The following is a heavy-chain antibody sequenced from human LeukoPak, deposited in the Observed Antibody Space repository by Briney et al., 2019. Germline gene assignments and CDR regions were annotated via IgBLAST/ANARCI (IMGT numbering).Heavy chain of an antibody. J-gene: IGHJ4*02. Sequence: ASVKVSCKASGYRFTNYGISWVRQAPGQGLEWMGWISTYNGNTNYPENLQGRVTLTTDTSTSTVYMELRSLRSDDTAVYYCARERVVYSNYDYWGQGTLVTVSS. V-gene: IGHV1-18*01. CDR1: GYRFTNYG. CDR2: ISTYNGNT. CDR3: ARERVVYSNYDY. D-gene: IGHD4-11*01.